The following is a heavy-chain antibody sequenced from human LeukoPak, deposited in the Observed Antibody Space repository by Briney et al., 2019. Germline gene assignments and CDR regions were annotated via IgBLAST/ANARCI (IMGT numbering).Heavy chain of an antibody. Sequence: PGGSLRLSWTASGFTFSTSWMSWVRQAPGKGLEWVANIKQDGSEKYYVDSVRGRFTISRDNAKNSLYLRLNSLRVEDTAVYYCARGYSYGSTGTYWGQGALVTVSS. D-gene: IGHD5-18*01. V-gene: IGHV3-7*01. J-gene: IGHJ4*02. CDR2: IKQDGSEK. CDR3: ARGYSYGSTGTY. CDR1: GFTFSTSW.